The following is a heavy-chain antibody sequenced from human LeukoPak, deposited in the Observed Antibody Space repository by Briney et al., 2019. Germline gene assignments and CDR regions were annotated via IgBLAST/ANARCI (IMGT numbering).Heavy chain of an antibody. CDR2: ISHDGSHK. V-gene: IGHV3-30*04. CDR3: ARDIAFDGTRPPDY. CDR1: GFTFSSYA. J-gene: IGHJ4*02. Sequence: QAGGSLRLSCAASGFTFSSYAMHWVRQAPGKGLEWVAVISHDGSHKYYAASVKGRSTISRDNPKNTLFLQMNSLRPEDTAVYYCARDIAFDGTRPPDYWGQGTLVTVSS. D-gene: IGHD3-3*02.